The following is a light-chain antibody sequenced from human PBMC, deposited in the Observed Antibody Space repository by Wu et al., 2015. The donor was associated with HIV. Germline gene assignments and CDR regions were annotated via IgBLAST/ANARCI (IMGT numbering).Light chain of an antibody. CDR3: QQYNRVAA. CDR1: QSISSW. V-gene: IGKV1-5*03. Sequence: DIQMTQSPSTLSASVGDRVTITCRASQSISSWLAWYQQKPGKAPKLLIYKASSLESGVPSRFSGSGSGTEFTLTISSLQPDDFATYYCQQYNRVAAFGQGTKVEIK. CDR2: KAS. J-gene: IGKJ1*01.